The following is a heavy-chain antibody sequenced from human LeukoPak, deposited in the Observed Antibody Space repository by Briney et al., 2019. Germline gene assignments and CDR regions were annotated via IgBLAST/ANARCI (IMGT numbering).Heavy chain of an antibody. CDR3: ARDNEGATSIVY. CDR1: GFTFSSYA. J-gene: IGHJ4*02. V-gene: IGHV3-23*01. Sequence: PGGSLRLSCAASGFTFSSYAMSWVRQAPGKGLEWVSSITGSADNTYYADSVKGRFTISRDNSKNTLYLQMNSLRGEDTAVYYCARDNEGATSIVYWGQGTLDTVSS. CDR2: ITGSADNT. D-gene: IGHD1-26*01.